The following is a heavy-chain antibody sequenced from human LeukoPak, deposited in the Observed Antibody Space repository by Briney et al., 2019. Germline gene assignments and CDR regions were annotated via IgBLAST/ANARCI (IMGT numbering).Heavy chain of an antibody. CDR3: AKDEGDIVVVVAASPFDY. D-gene: IGHD2-15*01. J-gene: IGHJ4*02. CDR1: GFTFSSYA. CDR2: ISGSGGST. Sequence: PGGSLRLSCAASGFTFSSYAMSWVRQAPGKGLGWVSAISGSGGSTYYADSVKGRFTISRDNSKNTLYLQMNSLRAEDTAVYYCAKDEGDIVVVVAASPFDYWGQGTLVTVSS. V-gene: IGHV3-23*01.